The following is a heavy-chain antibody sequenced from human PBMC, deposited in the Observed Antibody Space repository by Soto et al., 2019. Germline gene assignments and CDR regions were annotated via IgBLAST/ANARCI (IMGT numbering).Heavy chain of an antibody. D-gene: IGHD6-13*01. J-gene: IGHJ4*02. Sequence: QVQLQESGPGLVKPSETLSLTCTVSGGSISSYYWSWIRQPPGKGLEWIGYIYYSGSTKYNPSLKSRVTISVDTSKNQFSLKLSSVTAADTAVYYCARSGSSSPLYYFDYWGQGTLVTVSS. CDR3: ARSGSSSPLYYFDY. CDR1: GGSISSYY. CDR2: IYYSGST. V-gene: IGHV4-59*01.